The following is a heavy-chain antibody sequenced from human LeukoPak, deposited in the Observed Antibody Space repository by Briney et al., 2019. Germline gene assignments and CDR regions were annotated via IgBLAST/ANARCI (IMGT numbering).Heavy chain of an antibody. CDR1: GGSISSTSYY. J-gene: IGHJ6*02. CDR2: IYYSGST. D-gene: IGHD2-21*02. CDR3: ARLNCGGDCYSYYYYYGMDV. V-gene: IGHV4-39*01. Sequence: PSETLSLTCTVSGGSISSTSYYWAWIRQPPGKGLEWIETIYYSGSTYYSPSLKSRVSISVDTSKNQFSLKLSSVTAADTAVYYCARLNCGGDCYSYYYYYGMDVWGQGTTVTVSS.